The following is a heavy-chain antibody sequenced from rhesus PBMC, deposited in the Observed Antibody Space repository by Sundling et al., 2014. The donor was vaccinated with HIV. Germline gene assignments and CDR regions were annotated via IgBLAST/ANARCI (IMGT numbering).Heavy chain of an antibody. CDR3: ARHRGYCTSGSCYVLDFEF. Sequence: QVQLQESGPGLVKPSETLSLTCTVSGYSISSGYYWNWIRQPPGKGLEWIGSIFGTGGSTKYNPSLRSRVTISIDTSKKQFALQLTSVTAADTAVYYCARHRGYCTSGSCYVLDFEFWGQGALVTVSS. D-gene: IGHD2-21*01. CDR2: IFGTGGST. V-gene: IGHV4-127*01. J-gene: IGHJ1*01. CDR1: GYSISSGYY.